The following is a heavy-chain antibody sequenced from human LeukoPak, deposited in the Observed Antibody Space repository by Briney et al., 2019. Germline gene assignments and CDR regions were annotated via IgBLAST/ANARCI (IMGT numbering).Heavy chain of an antibody. CDR1: GGSVSSNNYF. Sequence: SQTLSLTCSVSGGSVSSNNYFWGWIRQPPGKGLEWIGSVSYSGDTYYNPSLKSRVTISVDTSKNQFSLKLNSVTATDTAVYYCARHYGPWGQGTLVTVSS. D-gene: IGHD3-10*01. J-gene: IGHJ4*02. CDR2: VSYSGDT. CDR3: ARHYGP. V-gene: IGHV4-39*01.